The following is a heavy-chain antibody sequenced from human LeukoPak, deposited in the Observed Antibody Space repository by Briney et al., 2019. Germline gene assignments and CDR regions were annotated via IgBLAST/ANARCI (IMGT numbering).Heavy chain of an antibody. CDR1: GFTFSSYA. CDR2: ISGSGGST. CDR3: AKVGDSSGYSPVWYFDY. D-gene: IGHD3-22*01. Sequence: PGGSLRLSCAASGFTFSSYAMSWVRQAPGKGLEWVSAISGSGGSTYYADSVKGRFTISRDNSKNTLYLQMNSLRAEDTAVYYCAKVGDSSGYSPVWYFDYWGQGTLVTVSS. J-gene: IGHJ4*02. V-gene: IGHV3-23*01.